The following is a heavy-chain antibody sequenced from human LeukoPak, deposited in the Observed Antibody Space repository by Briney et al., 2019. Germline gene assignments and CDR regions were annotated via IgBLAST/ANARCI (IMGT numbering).Heavy chain of an antibody. CDR1: GGSISSSSYY. V-gene: IGHV4-39*07. J-gene: IGHJ4*02. D-gene: IGHD2-2*01. Sequence: SETLSLTCTVSGGSISSSSYYWGWIRQPPGQGLEGIGNIYYSGSTYHNPSLKSRVTISVDTYKTQFSLKVSSVTAADTAVYYCARVSSQEYQLPDYRGQGTLVNVSS. CDR3: ARVSSQEYQLPDY. CDR2: IYYSGST.